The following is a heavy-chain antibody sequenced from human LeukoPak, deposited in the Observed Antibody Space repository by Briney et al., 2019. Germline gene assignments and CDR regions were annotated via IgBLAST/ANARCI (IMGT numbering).Heavy chain of an antibody. CDR3: AAQPDY. Sequence: SETLSLTCTVSSASIRSFHWRCIRQPPGKGLEWIGYIHYSGSAKYNPYLKSRVTISVDTSKNQFSLNLPSVPAADTAVYYCAAQPDYWGEGTLVTVSS. CDR2: IHYSGSA. J-gene: IGHJ4*02. CDR1: SASIRSFH. D-gene: IGHD2-2*01. V-gene: IGHV4-59*01.